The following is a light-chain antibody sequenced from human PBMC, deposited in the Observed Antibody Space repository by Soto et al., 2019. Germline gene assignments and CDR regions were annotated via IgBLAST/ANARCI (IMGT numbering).Light chain of an antibody. Sequence: DIQLTQSPSFVSASVGDIVTISCRASQTVASYLVWYHQKPGKAPKVLITDASKLHSGVPSRFSGSGFGTDFTLTIRCLQPEDIATYYCQQLNEFVTFGPGTKVNI. CDR3: QQLNEFVT. V-gene: IGKV1-9*01. CDR1: QTVASY. CDR2: DAS. J-gene: IGKJ3*01.